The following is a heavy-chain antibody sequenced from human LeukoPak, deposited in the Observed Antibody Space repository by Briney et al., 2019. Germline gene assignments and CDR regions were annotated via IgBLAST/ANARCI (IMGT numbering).Heavy chain of an antibody. D-gene: IGHD2-2*01. CDR1: GGTFSGYA. CDR2: IIPIFGTA. Sequence: SVKVSCKASGGTFSGYAISWVRQAPGQGLEWMGGIIPIFGTANYAQKFQGRVTITTDESTSTAYMELSSLRSEDTAVYYCAKGKAVVVPAATQRGYYYYYMDVWGKGTTVTVSS. J-gene: IGHJ6*03. CDR3: AKGKAVVVPAATQRGYYYYYMDV. V-gene: IGHV1-69*05.